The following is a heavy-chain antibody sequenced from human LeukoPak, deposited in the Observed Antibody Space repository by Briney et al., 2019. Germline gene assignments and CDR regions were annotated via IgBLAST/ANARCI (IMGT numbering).Heavy chain of an antibody. D-gene: IGHD3-10*01. CDR3: ARDFGDWFDP. CDR2: ISGSGGST. V-gene: IGHV3-23*01. Sequence: GGSLRLSCAASGFTFSSYAMSWVRQAPGKGLEWVSGISGSGGSTYYADSVKGRFTISRDNSKNSLYLQMNSLRAEDTAVYYCARDFGDWFDPWGQGTLVTVSS. CDR1: GFTFSSYA. J-gene: IGHJ5*02.